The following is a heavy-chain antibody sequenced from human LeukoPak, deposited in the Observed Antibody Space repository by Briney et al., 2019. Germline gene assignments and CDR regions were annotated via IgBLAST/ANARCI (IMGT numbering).Heavy chain of an antibody. CDR2: IHHTGST. Sequence: SETLSLTCTVSGGSISSSSYYWGWIRQPPGRGPEWIVSIHHTGSTYYNLSFKSRVTISVDTSNNQFSLRLRSVTAENTAVYCCASRGTRWYFDCGCRGTLVTVTS. V-gene: IGHV4-39*01. J-gene: IGHJ4*02. CDR1: GGSISSSSYY. D-gene: IGHD1-14*01. CDR3: ASRGTRWYFDC.